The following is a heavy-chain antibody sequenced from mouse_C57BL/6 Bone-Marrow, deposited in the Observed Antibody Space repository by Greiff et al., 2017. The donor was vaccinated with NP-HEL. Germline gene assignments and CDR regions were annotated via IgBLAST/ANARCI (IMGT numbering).Heavy chain of an antibody. Sequence: EVKLMESGAELVRPGASVKLSCTASGFNIKDDYMHWVKQRPEQGLEWIGWIDPENGDTEYASKFQGKATITADTSSNTAYLQLSSLTSEDTAVYYCTTGGPRAMDYWGQGTSVTVSS. CDR1: GFNIKDDY. J-gene: IGHJ4*01. V-gene: IGHV14-4*01. CDR3: TTGGPRAMDY. CDR2: IDPENGDT.